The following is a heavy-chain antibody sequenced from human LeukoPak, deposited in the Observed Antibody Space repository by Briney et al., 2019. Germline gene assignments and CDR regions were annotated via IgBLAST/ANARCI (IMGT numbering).Heavy chain of an antibody. CDR2: IYTSGST. D-gene: IGHD3-10*01. CDR1: GGSISSYY. Sequence: SETLSLTCTVSGGSISSYYWSWIRQPPGKELEWIGYIYTSGSTNYNPSLKSRVTISVDTSKNQFSLKLSSVTAADTAVYYCARENLITMVRGRDNWFDPWGQGTLVTVSS. V-gene: IGHV4-4*09. CDR3: ARENLITMVRGRDNWFDP. J-gene: IGHJ5*02.